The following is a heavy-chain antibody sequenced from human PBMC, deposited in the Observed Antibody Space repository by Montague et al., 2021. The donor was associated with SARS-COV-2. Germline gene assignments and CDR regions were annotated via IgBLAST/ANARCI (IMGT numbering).Heavy chain of an antibody. CDR3: ESARITMIVVVDAFDI. D-gene: IGHD3-22*01. Sequence: TLSLTCTASGGSNSSGGYYWSWIRQHPGKGLEWIGYIYYSGSTYYNPSLKSRVTISVGTSKNQFSLKLSSVTAADTAVYYCESARITMIVVVDAFDIWGQGTMVTVSS. CDR1: GGSNSSGGYY. CDR2: IYYSGST. V-gene: IGHV4-31*03. J-gene: IGHJ3*02.